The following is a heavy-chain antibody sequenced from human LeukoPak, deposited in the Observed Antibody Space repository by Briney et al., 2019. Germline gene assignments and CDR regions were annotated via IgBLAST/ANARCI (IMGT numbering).Heavy chain of an antibody. V-gene: IGHV3-9*03. J-gene: IGHJ4*02. D-gene: IGHD3-22*01. CDR3: AKDRAISGYHEIDY. CDR2: ISWNSGNI. Sequence: GRSLRLYCAASGFTFDDYARHWVRQAPGKGLEWGSGISWNSGNIGYADSVKGRFTISRDNAKNSLYLQMNSLRAEDMALYYRAKDRAISGYHEIDYWGQGTLVTVSS. CDR1: GFTFDDYA.